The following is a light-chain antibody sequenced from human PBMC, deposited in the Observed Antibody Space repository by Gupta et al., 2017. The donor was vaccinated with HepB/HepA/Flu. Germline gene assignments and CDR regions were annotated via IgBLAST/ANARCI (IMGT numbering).Light chain of an antibody. CDR3: QQTFTAPTT. J-gene: IGKJ2*01. CDR1: QSINSY. V-gene: IGKV1-39*01. Sequence: QSINSYLNWYQQKVGTAPKLLIYATSTLESGVPSRFSGSGYGTDFTLSISDVQPEDFATYYCQQTFTAPTTFGQGTKVDLK. CDR2: ATS.